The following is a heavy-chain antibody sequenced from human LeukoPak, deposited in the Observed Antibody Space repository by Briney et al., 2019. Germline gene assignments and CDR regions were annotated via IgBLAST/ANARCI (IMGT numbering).Heavy chain of an antibody. Sequence: SVKVSCKASGGTFSSYAIRWVRQAPGQGLEWMGRIIPILGIANYAQKFQGRVTITADKSTSTAYMELSSLRSEDTAVYYCARVMVRGVTIPFYYFDYWGQGTLVTVSS. D-gene: IGHD3-10*01. CDR2: IIPILGIA. CDR1: GGTFSSYA. V-gene: IGHV1-69*04. J-gene: IGHJ4*02. CDR3: ARVMVRGVTIPFYYFDY.